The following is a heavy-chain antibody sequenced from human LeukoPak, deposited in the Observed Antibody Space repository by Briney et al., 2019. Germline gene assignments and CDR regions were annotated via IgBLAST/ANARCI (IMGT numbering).Heavy chain of an antibody. V-gene: IGHV4-34*01. D-gene: IGHD2-21*01. CDR1: GGSFSGYY. CDR2: INHSGST. Sequence: SETLSLTCAVYGGSFSGYYWSWIRQPPGKGLEWIGEINHSGSTNYNPSLKSRVTISVDTSKNQFSLKLSSVTAADTAVYYCARGRNTVVWLYNWFDPWGQGTLVTVSS. J-gene: IGHJ5*02. CDR3: ARGRNTVVWLYNWFDP.